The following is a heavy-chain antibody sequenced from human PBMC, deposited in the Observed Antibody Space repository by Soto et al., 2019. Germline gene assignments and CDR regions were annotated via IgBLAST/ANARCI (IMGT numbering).Heavy chain of an antibody. J-gene: IGHJ5*02. CDR1: GFKFSNDG. CDR2: ISASGGGT. V-gene: IGHV3-23*01. CDR3: AKGCREEGSSAFYFDV. Sequence: GGSLRLSCAASGFKFSNDGMSWVRQAPGKGLEWVSLISASGGGTYYADSVKGRFTISRDNSNNTLYLQVHSLTAEDTAVYYCAKGCREEGSSAFYFDVWGQGAQVTVSS.